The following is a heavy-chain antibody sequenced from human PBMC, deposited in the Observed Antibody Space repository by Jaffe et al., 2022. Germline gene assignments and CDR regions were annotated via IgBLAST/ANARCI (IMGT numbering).Heavy chain of an antibody. Sequence: QITLKESGPTLVKPTQTLTLTCTFSGFSLSTSGVGVGWIRQPPGKALEWLALIYWDDDKRYSPSLKSRLTITKDTSKNQVVLTMTNMDPVDTATYYCAHMGLLHTIFSWFDYWGQGTLVTVSS. CDR1: GFSLSTSGVG. V-gene: IGHV2-5*02. J-gene: IGHJ4*02. CDR2: IYWDDDK. D-gene: IGHD3-9*01. CDR3: AHMGLLHTIFSWFDY.